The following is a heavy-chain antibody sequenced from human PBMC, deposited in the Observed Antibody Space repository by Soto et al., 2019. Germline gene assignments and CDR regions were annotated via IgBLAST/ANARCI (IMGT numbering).Heavy chain of an antibody. J-gene: IGHJ4*02. CDR3: ARAWNCGGECSSDY. Sequence: ASVKVSCKASGYTFTGYYMHWVRQAPGQGLEWMGWINPNSGGTNYAQKFQGRVTMTRDTSISTAYMELSRLRSDDTAVYYCARAWNCGGECSSDYWGQGTLVTVYS. CDR1: GYTFTGYY. D-gene: IGHD2-21*01. V-gene: IGHV1-2*02. CDR2: INPNSGGT.